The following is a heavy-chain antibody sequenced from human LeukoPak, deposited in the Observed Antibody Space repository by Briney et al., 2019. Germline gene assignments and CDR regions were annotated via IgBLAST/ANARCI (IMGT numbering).Heavy chain of an antibody. CDR2: IYYSGST. Sequence: PSETLSLTCTVSGGSINNYYWSWIRQPPGNGLEWIAYIYYSGSTNFNPSLKSRVSISVDTSKNQFSLKMSSVTAADTAVYYCARDEYDTSGYYRYFDPWGQGTLVTVSS. V-gene: IGHV4-59*01. J-gene: IGHJ5*02. CDR3: ARDEYDTSGYYRYFDP. D-gene: IGHD3-22*01. CDR1: GGSINNYY.